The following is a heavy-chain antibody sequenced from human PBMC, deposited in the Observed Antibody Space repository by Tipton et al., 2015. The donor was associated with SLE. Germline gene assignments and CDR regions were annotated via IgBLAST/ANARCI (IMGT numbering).Heavy chain of an antibody. V-gene: IGHV3-7*01. CDR2: ISQDGRQK. D-gene: IGHD4-11*01. CDR3: ARVHYSQFDP. CDR1: GISFSSYW. J-gene: IGHJ5*02. Sequence: SLRLSCAASGISFSSYWMSWVRQAPGKGLEWVAYISQDGRQKYYVDSVKGRFTISRDNAKTSLYLQMDGLSAEDTAVYYCARVHYSQFDPWGQGTLVTVSS.